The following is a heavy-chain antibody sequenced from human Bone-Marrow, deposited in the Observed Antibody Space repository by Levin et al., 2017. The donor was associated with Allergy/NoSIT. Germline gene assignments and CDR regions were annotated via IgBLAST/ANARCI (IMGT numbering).Heavy chain of an antibody. V-gene: IGHV4-34*01. CDR2: INFNGIT. CDR1: GESFSGYF. Sequence: ASETLSLTCAVNGESFSGYFWTWIRQSPGKGLEWIGQINFNGITTYNPSLKSRVSISVDPTKKQFSLKLNDLTAADTAVYYCAKDGHFGRQNYFYNMDVWGQGTTVTVSS. J-gene: IGHJ6*02. D-gene: IGHD3-3*02. CDR3: AKDGHFGRQNYFYNMDV.